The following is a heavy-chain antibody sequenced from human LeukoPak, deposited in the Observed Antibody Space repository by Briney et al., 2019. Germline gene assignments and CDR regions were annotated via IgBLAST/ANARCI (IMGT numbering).Heavy chain of an antibody. J-gene: IGHJ4*02. CDR1: GGTFSSYA. CDR2: IIPIFGTA. V-gene: IGHV1-69*13. Sequence: SVKVSCKASGGTFSSYAISWVRQAPGQGLEWMGGIIPIFGTANYAQQFQGRVTITADESTSTAYMELSSLRSEDTAVYYCARNSISLLDGGFDYWGQGTLVTVSS. D-gene: IGHD4-23*01. CDR3: ARNSISLLDGGFDY.